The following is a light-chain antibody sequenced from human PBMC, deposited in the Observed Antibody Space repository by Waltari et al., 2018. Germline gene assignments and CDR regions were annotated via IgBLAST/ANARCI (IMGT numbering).Light chain of an antibody. CDR1: QSVSSTY. CDR3: QQYVSTPLT. CDR2: GAS. Sequence: EIVLTQSPGTLSLSLGERATLSCRTSQSVSSTYIAWYQQKPGQTPRLLIYGASNRATGIPDRFSGSGSGTDFTLTISRLEPEDAGVYYCQQYVSTPLTFGGGTKVEIK. V-gene: IGKV3-20*01. J-gene: IGKJ4*01.